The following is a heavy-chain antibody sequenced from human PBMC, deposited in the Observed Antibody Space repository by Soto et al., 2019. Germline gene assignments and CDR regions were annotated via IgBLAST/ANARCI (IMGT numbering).Heavy chain of an antibody. CDR3: ARHIYDSSGYYHYYYGMDV. Sequence: PSETLSLTCTVSGGSISSDSYYWGWIRQSPEKGLEWIASITYSGSTYYNPTLKSRLIISVDTSKNQFSLKLSSVTAADTAVYYCARHIYDSSGYYHYYYGMDVWGQGTTVTVSS. D-gene: IGHD3-22*01. CDR1: GGSISSDSYY. CDR2: ITYSGST. V-gene: IGHV4-39*01. J-gene: IGHJ6*02.